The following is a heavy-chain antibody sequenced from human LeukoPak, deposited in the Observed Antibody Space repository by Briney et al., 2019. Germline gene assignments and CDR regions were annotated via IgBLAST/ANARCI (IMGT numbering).Heavy chain of an antibody. Sequence: SETLSLTCTVSGGSISSYYWSWIRQPAGRGLEWIGRIYTSGSTNYNPSLKSRVTMSVDTSKNQFSLKLSSVTAADTAVYYCARERGVVVPAAYKNYYYYMDVWGKGTTVTVSS. CDR2: IYTSGST. CDR3: ARERGVVVPAAYKNYYYYMDV. CDR1: GGSISSYY. D-gene: IGHD2-2*01. J-gene: IGHJ6*03. V-gene: IGHV4-4*07.